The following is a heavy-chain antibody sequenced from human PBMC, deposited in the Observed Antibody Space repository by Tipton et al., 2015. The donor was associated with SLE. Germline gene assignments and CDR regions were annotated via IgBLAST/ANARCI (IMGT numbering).Heavy chain of an antibody. CDR2: INHSGST. D-gene: IGHD3-16*01. J-gene: IGHJ1*01. CDR3: ARVLAGDYTEYFEH. V-gene: IGHV4-34*01. CDR1: GGSFSDYY. Sequence: LRLSCAVYGGSFSDYYWSWIRQSPGKGLEWIGEINHSGSTNYNPSLKSRVTISVDTSKNQFSLRLSSVTAADTAVYYCARVLAGDYTEYFEHWGQGTLVTVSS.